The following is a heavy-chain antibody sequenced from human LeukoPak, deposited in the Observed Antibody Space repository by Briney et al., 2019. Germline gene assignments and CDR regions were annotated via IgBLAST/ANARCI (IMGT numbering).Heavy chain of an antibody. D-gene: IGHD3-22*01. J-gene: IGHJ6*02. CDR2: INPNSGGT. V-gene: IGHV1-2*06. CDR1: GYTFTGYY. Sequence: ASVKVSCKASGYTFTGYYMHWVRQAPGQGLEWMGRINPNSGGTNYAQKFQGRVTMTRDTSISTAYMELSRLRSDDTAVYYCAREEEYYDSSGYYLYYYYGMDVWGQGTTATVSS. CDR3: AREEEYYDSSGYYLYYYYGMDV.